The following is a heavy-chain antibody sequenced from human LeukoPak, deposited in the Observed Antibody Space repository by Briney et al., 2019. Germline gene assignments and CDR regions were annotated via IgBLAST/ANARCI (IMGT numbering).Heavy chain of an antibody. J-gene: IGHJ4*02. CDR1: GFTFSSYG. V-gene: IGHV3-33*01. CDR2: IWYDGSNK. CDR3: ARGMLDYDFWSGYDY. D-gene: IGHD3-3*01. Sequence: GGSLRLSCAASGFTFSSYGMHWVRQAPGKGLEWVAVIWYDGSNKYYADSVKGRFTISRDNSKNTLYLQMNSLRAEDTAVYYCARGMLDYDFWSGYDYWGQGTLDTVSS.